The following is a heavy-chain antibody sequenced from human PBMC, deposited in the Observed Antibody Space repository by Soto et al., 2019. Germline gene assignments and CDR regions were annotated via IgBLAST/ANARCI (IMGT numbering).Heavy chain of an antibody. Sequence: QVQLQESGPGLVKPSQTLSLTCTVSGGSISSGGYYWSWIRQHPGKGLEWIGYIYYSGSTYYNPSLKSRVTISVDTSKNQFSLKLSSVTAADTAVYYCARARSSLYYDFWSGYPFDYWGQGTLVTVSS. CDR3: ARARSSLYYDFWSGYPFDY. J-gene: IGHJ4*02. CDR2: IYYSGST. D-gene: IGHD3-3*01. CDR1: GGSISSGGYY. V-gene: IGHV4-31*03.